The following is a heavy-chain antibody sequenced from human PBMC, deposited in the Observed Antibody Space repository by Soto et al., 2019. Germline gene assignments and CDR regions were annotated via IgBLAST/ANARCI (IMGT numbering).Heavy chain of an antibody. CDR3: ARVIYDFWSGDAFDI. Sequence: EVQLVESGGGLVQPGGSLRLSCAGSGFTVSSKYMSWVRQAPGKGLEWVSVIYSGGSTYYADSVKGRFTISRDNSKNTLYLQMNSLRAEDTAVYYCARVIYDFWSGDAFDIWGQGTMVTVSS. D-gene: IGHD3-3*01. V-gene: IGHV3-66*01. CDR1: GFTVSSKY. J-gene: IGHJ3*02. CDR2: IYSGGST.